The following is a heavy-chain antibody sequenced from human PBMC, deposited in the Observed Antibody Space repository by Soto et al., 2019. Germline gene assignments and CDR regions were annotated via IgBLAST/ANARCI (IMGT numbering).Heavy chain of an antibody. CDR2: IIPIFGTA. V-gene: IGHV1-69*01. CDR3: ARTIAAAGQSRRYYFDY. J-gene: IGHJ4*02. D-gene: IGHD6-13*01. Sequence: QVQLVQSGAEVKKPGSSVKVSCKASGGTSSSYAISWVRQAPGQGLEWMGGIIPIFGTANYAQKFQGRVTITADESTSTAYMELSSLRSEDTAVYYCARTIAAAGQSRRYYFDYWGQGTLVTVSS. CDR1: GGTSSSYA.